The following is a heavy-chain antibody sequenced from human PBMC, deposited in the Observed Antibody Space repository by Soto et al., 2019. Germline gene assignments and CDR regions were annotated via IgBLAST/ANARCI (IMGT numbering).Heavy chain of an antibody. CDR1: GGSISSGGYY. Sequence: PSETLSLTCTVSGGSISSGGYYWSWIRQHPGKGLEWIGYIYYSGSTYYNPSLKSRVTISVDTSKSQFSLKLSSVTAADTAVYYCARVMYSSGMIDYWGQGTLVTVSS. D-gene: IGHD6-19*01. V-gene: IGHV4-31*03. CDR3: ARVMYSSGMIDY. CDR2: IYYSGST. J-gene: IGHJ4*02.